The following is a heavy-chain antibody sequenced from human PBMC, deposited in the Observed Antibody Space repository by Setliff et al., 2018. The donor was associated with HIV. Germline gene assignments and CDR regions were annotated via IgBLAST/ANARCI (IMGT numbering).Heavy chain of an antibody. J-gene: IGHJ4*02. CDR3: ARAAPRAGAAPLAYDY. Sequence: LKISCAASGFTFSGYWMSWVRQAPGKGLEWVANINQDGGETYYKDSVKGRLAISRDNANNSLHLQMNSLRVEDTAIYYCARAAPRAGAAPLAYDYWGRGTLVTVSS. CDR2: INQDGGET. V-gene: IGHV3-7*01. D-gene: IGHD1-26*01. CDR1: GFTFSGYW.